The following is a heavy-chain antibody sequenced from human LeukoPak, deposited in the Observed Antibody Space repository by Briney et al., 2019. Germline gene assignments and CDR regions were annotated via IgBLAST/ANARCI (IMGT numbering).Heavy chain of an antibody. CDR2: IYSGGST. J-gene: IGHJ3*02. Sequence: PVGSLRLSCAASGFTVSSNYMSWVRQAPGKGLEWVSVIYSGGSTYYADSVKGRFTISRDNSKNTLYLQMNSLRAEDTAVYYCAGNYYVEYFDIWGQGTMVTVSS. CDR3: AGNYYVEYFDI. CDR1: GFTVSSNY. V-gene: IGHV3-66*02. D-gene: IGHD3-10*02.